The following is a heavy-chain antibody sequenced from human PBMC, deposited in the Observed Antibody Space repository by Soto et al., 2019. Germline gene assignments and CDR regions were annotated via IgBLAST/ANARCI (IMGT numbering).Heavy chain of an antibody. V-gene: IGHV2-5*01. J-gene: IGHJ5*02. CDR2: IYGNGDK. CDR1: GFSLTTVAVA. CDR3: THRRNSCSGGTCHVWVAP. D-gene: IGHD2-15*01. Sequence: QITLRESGPTLVKPTQTLTLTCSFSGFSLTTVAVAVGWIRQPPGRALEWVALIYGNGDKYYNPSLNKRLTITQDTSKNQVVLTMTNMDPVDPATYYCTHRRNSCSGGTCHVWVAPWGQGTMVTVSS.